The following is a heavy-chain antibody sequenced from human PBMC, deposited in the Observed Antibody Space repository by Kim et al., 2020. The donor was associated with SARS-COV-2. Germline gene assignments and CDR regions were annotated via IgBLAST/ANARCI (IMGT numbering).Heavy chain of an antibody. V-gene: IGHV7-4-1*02. CDR3: ARLLGCTITSCYGGRDSWFDP. CDR1: GYTFTGYT. CDR2: IDPNTGNP. Sequence: ASVKVSCKASGYTFTGYTMNWVRQAPGQGLEWMGWIDPNTGNPTYAQGFTGRFVFSLDTSVSTAYLQISSLKAEDTAIYYCARLLGCTITSCYGGRDSWFDPWGQGTLVTVSS. J-gene: IGHJ5*02. D-gene: IGHD2-2*01.